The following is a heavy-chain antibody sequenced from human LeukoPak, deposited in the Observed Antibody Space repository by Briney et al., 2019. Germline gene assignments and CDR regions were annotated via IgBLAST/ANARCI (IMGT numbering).Heavy chain of an antibody. CDR1: GDSISRSTYY. Sequence: NASETLSLTCTVSGDSISRSTYYWAWIRQPPGKGLEWIGSVYYGRSPYFNPSLESRATISVDTSKNHFSLKMSSVTAADTAVYYCARSSGTGTFSYWGQGTLVTVS. V-gene: IGHV4-39*02. J-gene: IGHJ4*02. CDR2: VYYGRSP. CDR3: ARSSGTGTFSY. D-gene: IGHD6-25*01.